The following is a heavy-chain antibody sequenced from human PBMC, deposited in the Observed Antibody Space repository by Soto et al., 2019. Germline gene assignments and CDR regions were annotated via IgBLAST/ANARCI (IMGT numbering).Heavy chain of an antibody. D-gene: IGHD6-19*01. CDR1: GYTFTSYG. V-gene: IGHV1-18*01. CDR2: ISAYNGNT. CDR3: ARDQSGWYFYAFDI. Sequence: GASVKVSCKASGYTFTSYGISWVRQAPGQGLEWMGWISAYNGNTNYAQKLQGRVTMTTDTSTSTAYMELRSLRSDDTAVYYCARDQSGWYFYAFDIWGQGTMVTVSS. J-gene: IGHJ3*02.